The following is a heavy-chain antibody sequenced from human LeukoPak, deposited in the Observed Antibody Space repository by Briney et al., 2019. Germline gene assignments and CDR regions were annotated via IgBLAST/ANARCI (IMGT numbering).Heavy chain of an antibody. CDR1: GGSISSSNW. D-gene: IGHD3-10*01. CDR2: IYHSGST. CDR3: ARGEHYGSGTVQFDY. J-gene: IGHJ4*02. Sequence: PSETLSLTCPVSGGSISSSNWWSLVRQPPGKGLEWIGEIYHSGSTNYNPTLKSRVTMSVDKSRNQFSLSLTSVTAADTAVYYCARGEHYGSGTVQFDYWGQGTLVTVSS. V-gene: IGHV4-4*02.